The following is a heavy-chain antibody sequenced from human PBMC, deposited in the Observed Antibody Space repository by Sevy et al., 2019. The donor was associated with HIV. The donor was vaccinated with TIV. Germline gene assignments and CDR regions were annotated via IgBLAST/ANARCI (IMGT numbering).Heavy chain of an antibody. CDR2: INPNSGGT. Sequence: ASVKVSCKASGYTFTGYYMHWVRQAPGQGLEWMGWINPNSGGTNYAQKFQGWVTMTRDTSISTAYMELSRLRSDETAVYYCARRLTGDAFDIWGQGTMVTVSS. CDR3: ARRLTGDAFDI. D-gene: IGHD7-27*01. J-gene: IGHJ3*02. CDR1: GYTFTGYY. V-gene: IGHV1-2*04.